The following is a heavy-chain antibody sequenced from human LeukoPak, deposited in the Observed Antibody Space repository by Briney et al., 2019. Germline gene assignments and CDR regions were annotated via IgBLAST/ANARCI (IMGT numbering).Heavy chain of an antibody. CDR1: GFTFSSYA. V-gene: IGHV3-23*01. CDR2: LSNTGIAT. D-gene: IGHD3-10*01. J-gene: IGHJ6*02. CDR3: AKVPYSDYGSGRPPFMDV. Sequence: GGSLRLSCAASGFTFSSYAMSRVRQAPGKGLEWVSTLSNTGIATYYADSVKGRVTISTDNYENTLFLQMNYLSAEDTAIYYCAKVPYSDYGSGRPPFMDVWGQGTTVAVSS.